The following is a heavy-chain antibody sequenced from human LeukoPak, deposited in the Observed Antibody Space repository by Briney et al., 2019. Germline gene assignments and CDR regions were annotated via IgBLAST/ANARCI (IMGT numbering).Heavy chain of an antibody. V-gene: IGHV3-23*01. CDR3: AKSTVVTPKASDY. CDR2: ISGSGGST. Sequence: GGSLRLSCAASGFTFSSYAMSWVRQAPGKGLEWASAISGSGGSTYYADSVKGRFTISRDNSKNTLYLQMNSLRAEDTAVYYCAKSTVVTPKASDYWGQGTLVTVSS. CDR1: GFTFSSYA. D-gene: IGHD4-23*01. J-gene: IGHJ4*02.